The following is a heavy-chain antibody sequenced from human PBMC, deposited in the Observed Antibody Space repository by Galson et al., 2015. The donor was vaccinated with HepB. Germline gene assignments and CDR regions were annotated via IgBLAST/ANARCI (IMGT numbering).Heavy chain of an antibody. Sequence: SLRLSCAASGFTFSRHAFHWVRQAPGKGLEWVALISHDEKNKYYADSVRGRFSISRDNSRDTVYLQVNSLRDEDTAVYYCASDCDGSGIIYNMMGYWGQGTLVTVSS. CDR3: ASDCDGSGIIYNMMGY. D-gene: IGHD3-10*01. J-gene: IGHJ4*02. CDR2: ISHDEKNK. V-gene: IGHV3-30*04. CDR1: GFTFSRHA.